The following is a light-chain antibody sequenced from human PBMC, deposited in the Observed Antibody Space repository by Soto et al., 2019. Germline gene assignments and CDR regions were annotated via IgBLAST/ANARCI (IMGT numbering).Light chain of an antibody. Sequence: DIRMTQSPSTLSASVGDRVTITCRASQSISTWLAWYQQKPGKAPKLLIYDASSLESGVPSRFSGSGSGTEFTLTISSLQPDDFATYYCQQYYSYGTFGQGTKVETK. J-gene: IGKJ1*01. CDR2: DAS. CDR1: QSISTW. CDR3: QQYYSYGT. V-gene: IGKV1-5*01.